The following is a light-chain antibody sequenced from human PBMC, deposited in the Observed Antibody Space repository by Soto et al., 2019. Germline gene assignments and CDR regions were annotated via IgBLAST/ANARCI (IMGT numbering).Light chain of an antibody. CDR2: DVS. J-gene: IGLJ1*01. V-gene: IGLV2-11*01. CDR3: CSYAHSYSLYV. CDR1: SSDVGGYNY. Sequence: QSALTQPRSVSGSPGQSVTISCTGTSSDVGGYNYVSWYQQHPGKAPKLMIYDVSKRPSGVPDRFSGSKSGNTASLTISGLQAEDEADCYCCSYAHSYSLYVFGTGTKLTVL.